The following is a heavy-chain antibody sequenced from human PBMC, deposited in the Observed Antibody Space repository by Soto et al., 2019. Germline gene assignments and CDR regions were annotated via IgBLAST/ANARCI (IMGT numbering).Heavy chain of an antibody. J-gene: IGHJ4*02. Sequence: QVQLVESGGGVVQPGRSLRLSCAASGFTFSSYGMHWVRQAPCKGLEWVAVIWYDGSNKYYADPVKGRFTISRDTSKNTLYLQMNSLRAEDTAVYYCAREGIRGYSGYDPNHYFDYWGQGTLVTVSS. CDR1: GFTFSSYG. V-gene: IGHV3-33*01. D-gene: IGHD5-12*01. CDR3: AREGIRGYSGYDPNHYFDY. CDR2: IWYDGSNK.